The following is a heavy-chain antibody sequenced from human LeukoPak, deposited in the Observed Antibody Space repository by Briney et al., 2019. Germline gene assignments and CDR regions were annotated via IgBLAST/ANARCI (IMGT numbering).Heavy chain of an antibody. CDR2: INQDGGGK. CDR3: ARAQYYSNDC. J-gene: IGHJ4*02. D-gene: IGHD4-11*01. CDR1: GYTFSDHW. V-gene: IGHV3-7*01. Sequence: GGSLRLSCVASGYTFSDHWVTWVRQAPGKGLEWVANINQDGGGKYYVDSVKGRFTISRDNAKNSLYLQMDSLKVDDTAVYYCARAQYYSNDCWGQGTLVTVSS.